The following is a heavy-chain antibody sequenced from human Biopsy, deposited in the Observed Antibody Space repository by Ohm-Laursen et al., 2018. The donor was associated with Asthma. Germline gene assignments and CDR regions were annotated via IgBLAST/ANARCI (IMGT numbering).Heavy chain of an antibody. CDR2: IYYIGGT. J-gene: IGHJ4*02. D-gene: IGHD3-16*01. CDR3: ARRGGVRRYFDY. Sequence: PSDTLSLTCTVSGGSISSGAYYWSWVRQPPGKGLEWIGYIYYIGGTYYNPSLKSRVAISLDTSKNQFSLKLSSVTAADTAVYFCARRGGVRRYFDYWGQGTLVTVSS. CDR1: GGSISSGAYY. V-gene: IGHV4-30-4*02.